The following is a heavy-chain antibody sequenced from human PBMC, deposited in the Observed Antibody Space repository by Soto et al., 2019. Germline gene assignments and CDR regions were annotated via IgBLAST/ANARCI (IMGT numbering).Heavy chain of an antibody. CDR3: AKDRSVYCTGARCERRDYFYYYGMDV. V-gene: IGHV3-9*01. D-gene: IGHD2-8*02. Sequence: EVQLVESGGGLVQPGRSLRLSCAASGFTFDDYAMHWVRQAPGRGLEWVSGLSWNSGSGGYADSVKGRFTISRDNAKNSLYMQMNSLRAEDTALYYCAKDRSVYCTGARCERRDYFYYYGMDVWGQGTTVTVYS. J-gene: IGHJ6*02. CDR2: LSWNSGSG. CDR1: GFTFDDYA.